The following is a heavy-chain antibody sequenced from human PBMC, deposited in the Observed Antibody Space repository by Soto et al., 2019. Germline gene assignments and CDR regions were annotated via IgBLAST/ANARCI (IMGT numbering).Heavy chain of an antibody. CDR1: GVTVSSDAYY. CDR3: ARYSFSGTKWSKFDY. J-gene: IGHJ4*02. Sequence: TLSLTCTVSGVTVSSDAYYWSWIRQPPGKGLEWIGNIYHTGSTYYSPSLKSRVDISLDRSTNQFSLRLSSVTAADTAVYYCARYSFSGTKWSKFDYCGPGTMVTVYS. D-gene: IGHD1-26*01. CDR2: IYHTGST. V-gene: IGHV4-31*03.